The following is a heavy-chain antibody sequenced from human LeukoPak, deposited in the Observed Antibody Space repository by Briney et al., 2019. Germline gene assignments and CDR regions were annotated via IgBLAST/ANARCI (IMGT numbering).Heavy chain of an antibody. J-gene: IGHJ5*02. V-gene: IGHV1-24*01. CDR2: FDPEDGET. CDR1: GYTLTELS. D-gene: IGHD6-13*01. CDR3: ATVAPVAAVGHP. Sequence: ASVKVSCKVSGYTLTELSMHWVRQAPGKGLEWVGGFDPEDGETIYAQKFQGRVTMTEDTSTDTAYMELCSLRSEDTAVYYCATVAPVAAVGHPWGQGTLVTVSS.